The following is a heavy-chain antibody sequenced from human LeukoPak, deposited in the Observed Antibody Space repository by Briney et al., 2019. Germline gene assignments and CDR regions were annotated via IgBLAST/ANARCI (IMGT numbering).Heavy chain of an antibody. V-gene: IGHV3-53*01. Sequence: GGSLRLSRAASGVTVSSNYMSWVRQAPGKGLEWVSVIYSGGSTYYADSVKGRFTISRDNAKNSLYLQMNSLRAEDTAVYYCARDPVIAALDYWGQGTLVTVSS. CDR3: ARDPVIAALDY. CDR1: GVTVSSNY. CDR2: IYSGGST. J-gene: IGHJ4*02. D-gene: IGHD6-6*01.